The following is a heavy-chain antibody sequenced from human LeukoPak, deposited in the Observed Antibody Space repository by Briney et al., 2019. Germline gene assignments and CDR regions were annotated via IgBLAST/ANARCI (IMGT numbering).Heavy chain of an antibody. D-gene: IGHD1-26*01. CDR3: ARDARYSGSQSARYYYYYYMDV. CDR2: ISAYNGST. Sequence: ASVKVSCKASGYTFTSYGISWVRQAPEQGLEWMGWISAYNGSTNYAQKLHGRATMTTDTSTSTAYMELRSLRAHDTAVYYCARDARYSGSQSARYYYYYYMDVWGKGTTVTVSS. CDR1: GYTFTSYG. J-gene: IGHJ6*03. V-gene: IGHV1-18*01.